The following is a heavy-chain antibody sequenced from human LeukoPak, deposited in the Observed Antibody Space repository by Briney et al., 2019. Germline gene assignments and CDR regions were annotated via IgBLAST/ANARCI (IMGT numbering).Heavy chain of an antibody. CDR2: IYYSGSS. Sequence: SETLSLTCTVSGGSISSYYWSWIRQPPGKGLEWIGYIYYSGSSNYNPSLKSRVTISVDTSKNQFSLKLSSVTAADTAVYYCARLRDYDFWSGYPYYFDYWGQGTLVTVSS. CDR1: GGSISSYY. V-gene: IGHV4-59*08. J-gene: IGHJ4*02. D-gene: IGHD3-3*01. CDR3: ARLRDYDFWSGYPYYFDY.